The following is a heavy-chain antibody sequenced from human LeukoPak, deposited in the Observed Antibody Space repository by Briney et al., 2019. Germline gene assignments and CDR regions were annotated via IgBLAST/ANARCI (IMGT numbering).Heavy chain of an antibody. J-gene: IGHJ4*02. D-gene: IGHD6-13*01. CDR1: GFTFSIYG. V-gene: IGHV3-30*18. Sequence: PGGSLRLSCAASGFTFSIYGMHWIRQAPRKGLEWVAVISYDGINKHYADSVKGRFTISRDNSKNTLYLKMNRLRADDTAVYYCAKDLRSSWSFDYWGQGALVTVSS. CDR3: AKDLRSSWSFDY. CDR2: ISYDGINK.